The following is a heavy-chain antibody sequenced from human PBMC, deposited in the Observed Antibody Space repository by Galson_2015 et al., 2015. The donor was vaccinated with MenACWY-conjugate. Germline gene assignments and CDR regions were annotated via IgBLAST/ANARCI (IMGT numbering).Heavy chain of an antibody. CDR3: ARRHCSSGSCFFDY. D-gene: IGHD2-15*01. Sequence: ETLSLTCTVSGGSISSYYLSWIRQPPGKGLEWIGYIYYSGTTKYNPSLKSRVSISADTSKTQFSLRLNSVTAADTAVYYCARRHCSSGSCFFDYWGQGSLVTVSS. J-gene: IGHJ4*02. CDR2: IYYSGTT. CDR1: GGSISSYY. V-gene: IGHV4-59*08.